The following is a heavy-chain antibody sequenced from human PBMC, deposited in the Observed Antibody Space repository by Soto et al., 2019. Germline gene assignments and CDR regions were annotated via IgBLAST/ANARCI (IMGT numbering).Heavy chain of an antibody. J-gene: IGHJ5*02. D-gene: IGHD5-18*01. CDR2: IYSGGST. CDR3: ARDLGAAMIAS. Sequence: EVQLVESGGGLVQPGGSLRLSCAASGFTVSSNSMSWVRQAPGKGLEWVSVIYSGGSTYYADSVKGRFTISRDNSKNTLYLQMNSLRAEDTAVYYCARDLGAAMIASWGQGTLVTVSS. V-gene: IGHV3-66*01. CDR1: GFTVSSNS.